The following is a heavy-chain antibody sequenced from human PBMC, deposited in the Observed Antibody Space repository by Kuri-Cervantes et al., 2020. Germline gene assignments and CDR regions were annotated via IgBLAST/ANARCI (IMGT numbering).Heavy chain of an antibody. CDR1: GYIFTNHW. J-gene: IGHJ4*02. CDR3: ARRGSYNFDF. Sequence: KVSCKGSGYIFTNHWIGWVRQMPGKGLEWMGVIYPGDSDTKYSPSFQDHVTISADKSINTAYLQWSSLKASDTAIYYCARRGSYNFDFWGQGTLVTVSS. V-gene: IGHV5-51*01. CDR2: IYPGDSDT. D-gene: IGHD3-16*01.